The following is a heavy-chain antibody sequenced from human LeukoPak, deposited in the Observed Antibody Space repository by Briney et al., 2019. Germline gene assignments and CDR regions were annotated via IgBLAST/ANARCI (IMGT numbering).Heavy chain of an antibody. CDR1: GYTFTSYY. J-gene: IGHJ4*02. CDR3: ARDSAYCGGDCYSTFDY. D-gene: IGHD2-21*02. Sequence: ASVKVSCKASGYTFTSYYMHWVRQAPGQGLEWMGIINPSGGNTSYAQKFQGRVTMTRDTSTSTVYMELSSLRSEDTAVYYCARDSAYCGGDCYSTFDYWGQGTLVTVSS. CDR2: INPSGGNT. V-gene: IGHV1-46*01.